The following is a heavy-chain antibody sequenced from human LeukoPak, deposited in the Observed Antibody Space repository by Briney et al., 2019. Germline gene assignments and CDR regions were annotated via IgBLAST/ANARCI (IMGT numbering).Heavy chain of an antibody. V-gene: IGHV3-9*01. CDR2: ISWNSGSI. D-gene: IGHD6-6*01. CDR1: GFTFDDYA. J-gene: IGHJ3*02. CDR3: AKVGSSWSPVGAFDI. Sequence: HSGGSLRLSCAASGFTFDDYAMHWVRQAPGKGLEWVSGISWNSGSIGYADSVKGRFTISRDNAKNSLYLQMNSLRAEDTALYYCAKVGSSWSPVGAFDIWGQGTMVTVSS.